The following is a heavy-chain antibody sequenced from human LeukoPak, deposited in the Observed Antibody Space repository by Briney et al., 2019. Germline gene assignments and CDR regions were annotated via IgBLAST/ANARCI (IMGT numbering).Heavy chain of an antibody. CDR1: GYTFTGYY. CDR3: ARVEMDYGNYAAPFDY. V-gene: IGHV1-2*02. Sequence: ASVKVSCKASGYTFTGYYMHWVRQAPGQGLEWMGWINPNSGGTNYAQKFQGRVTMTRDTSISTAYMELSRLRSDDTAVYYCARVEMDYGNYAAPFDYWGQGTLVTVSS. J-gene: IGHJ4*02. D-gene: IGHD4-11*01. CDR2: INPNSGGT.